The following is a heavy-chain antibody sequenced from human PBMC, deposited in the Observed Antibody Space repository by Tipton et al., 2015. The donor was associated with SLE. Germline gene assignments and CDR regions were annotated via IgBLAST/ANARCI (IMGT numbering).Heavy chain of an antibody. CDR1: GGSIRSNY. V-gene: IGHV4-59*08. J-gene: IGHJ6*02. CDR3: ARGLLTWRGAVVGVDV. CDR2: ISDGGDT. D-gene: IGHD2-21*01. Sequence: TLSLTCSVSGGSIRSNYWIWIRQPPGKGLEWLAYISDGGDTNYNPSLKSRVTISVDTAKNQFSLKLTSVTAADTAVYYCARGLLTWRGAVVGVDVWGQGTTVNVSS.